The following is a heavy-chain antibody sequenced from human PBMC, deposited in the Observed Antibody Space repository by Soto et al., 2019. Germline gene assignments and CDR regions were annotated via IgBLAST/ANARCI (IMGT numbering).Heavy chain of an antibody. CDR2: ISYDGSNK. CDR1: GFTFSSYA. Sequence: PCGSLRLSCAASGFTFSSYAMHWVRQAPGKGLEWVAVISYDGSNKYYADSVKGRFTISRDNSKNTLYLQMNSLRAEDTAVYYGARDGRSGYSYGYLWGQGTLVTVSS. J-gene: IGHJ4*02. CDR3: ARDGRSGYSYGYL. V-gene: IGHV3-30-3*01. D-gene: IGHD5-18*01.